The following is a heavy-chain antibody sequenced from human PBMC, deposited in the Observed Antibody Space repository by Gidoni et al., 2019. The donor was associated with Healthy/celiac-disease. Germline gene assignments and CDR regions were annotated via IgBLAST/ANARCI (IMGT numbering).Heavy chain of an antibody. Sequence: EVQLVESGGGLVQPGGSLRLSCAASGFTFSSYWMSWVRQAPGKGLEWVANIKQDGSEKYYVDSVKGRFTISRDNAKNSLYLQMNSLRAEDTAVYYCAGVVVPAASYYYYGMDVWGQGTTVTVSS. CDR1: GFTFSSYW. D-gene: IGHD2-2*01. V-gene: IGHV3-7*01. J-gene: IGHJ6*02. CDR2: IKQDGSEK. CDR3: AGVVVPAASYYYYGMDV.